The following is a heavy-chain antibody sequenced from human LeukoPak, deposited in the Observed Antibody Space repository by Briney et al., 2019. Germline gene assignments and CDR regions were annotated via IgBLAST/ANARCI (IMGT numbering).Heavy chain of an antibody. D-gene: IGHD1-14*01. Sequence: PGRSLRLSCAASGFTFSSSVMSWVRQALGKGLEWVSAVSGDGGTTYYADSVKGRFTISRDNSKNTPYLQMNSLRAEDTAVYYCVGSLHWGQGTLVTVPS. CDR2: VSGDGGTT. J-gene: IGHJ4*02. V-gene: IGHV3-23*01. CDR1: GFTFSSSV. CDR3: VGSLH.